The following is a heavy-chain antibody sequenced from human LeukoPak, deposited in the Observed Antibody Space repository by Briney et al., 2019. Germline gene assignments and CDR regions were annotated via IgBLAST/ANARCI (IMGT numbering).Heavy chain of an antibody. CDR3: AREEAMYYYDSSGYIFDY. CDR1: GYTFTSYG. D-gene: IGHD3-22*01. Sequence: ASVKVSCKASGYTFTSYGISWVRQAPGQGLEWMGWISTYNDNTKYVQKFQGRVTLTTDTSTTTAYMELRSLRSDDTAVYYCAREEAMYYYDSSGYIFDYWGQGTLVTVSS. V-gene: IGHV1-18*01. CDR2: ISTYNDNT. J-gene: IGHJ4*02.